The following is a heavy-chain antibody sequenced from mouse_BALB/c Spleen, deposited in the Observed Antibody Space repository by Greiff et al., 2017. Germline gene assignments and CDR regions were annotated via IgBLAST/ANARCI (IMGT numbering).Heavy chain of an antibody. V-gene: IGHV3-2*02. J-gene: IGHJ1*01. CDR3: AREEEWSYWYFDV. CDR2: ISYSGST. Sequence: EVQLQQSGPGLVKPSQCLSLTCTVTGYSITSDYAWNWIRQFPGNKLEWMGYISYSGSTSYNPSLKSRISITRDTSKNQFFLQLNSVTTEDTATYYCAREEEWSYWYFDVWGAGTTVTVSS. D-gene: IGHD1-1*02. CDR1: GYSITSDYA.